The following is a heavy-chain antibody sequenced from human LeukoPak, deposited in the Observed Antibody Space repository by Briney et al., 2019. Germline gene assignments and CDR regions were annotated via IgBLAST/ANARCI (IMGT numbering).Heavy chain of an antibody. CDR2: ISSSGSTR. J-gene: IGHJ4*02. CDR3: ARYVYGVVTSFDY. CDR1: GFTFSSYE. D-gene: IGHD3-3*01. V-gene: IGHV3-48*03. Sequence: PGGSLRLSCAASGFTFSSYEMNWVRQAPGKGLEWVSYISSSGSTRYYADSVKGRFTISRDNADSVKGRFTISRDNAKNSLYLQMNSLRAEDTAVYYCARYVYGVVTSFDYWGQGTLVTVSS.